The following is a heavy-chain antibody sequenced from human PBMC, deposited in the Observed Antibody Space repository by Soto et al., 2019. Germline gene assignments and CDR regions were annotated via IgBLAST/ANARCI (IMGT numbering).Heavy chain of an antibody. CDR2: IYYSGST. D-gene: IGHD2-15*01. CDR1: GGSISSSSYY. Sequence: SETLSLTCTVSGGSISSSSYYWGWIRQPPGKGLEWIGSIYYSGSTYYNPSLKSRVTISVDTSKNQFSLKLSSVTAADTAVYYCARRVAAANEFDAFDIWGQGTMVTVSS. V-gene: IGHV4-39*01. J-gene: IGHJ3*02. CDR3: ARRVAAANEFDAFDI.